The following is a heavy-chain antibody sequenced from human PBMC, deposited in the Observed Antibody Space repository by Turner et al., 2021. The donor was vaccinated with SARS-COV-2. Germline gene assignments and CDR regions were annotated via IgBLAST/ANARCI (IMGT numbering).Heavy chain of an antibody. Sequence: QVQLVESGGGVVQPGRSLRLSCAASGFTFSSYGMHWVRQAPGKGLEWVAVISYDGSNKYYADSVKGRFTISRDNSKNTLYLQMNSLRAEDTAVYYCAKFPAYYYDSSGYYDGDYWGQRTLVTVSS. D-gene: IGHD3-22*01. V-gene: IGHV3-30*18. CDR2: ISYDGSNK. J-gene: IGHJ4*02. CDR1: GFTFSSYG. CDR3: AKFPAYYYDSSGYYDGDY.